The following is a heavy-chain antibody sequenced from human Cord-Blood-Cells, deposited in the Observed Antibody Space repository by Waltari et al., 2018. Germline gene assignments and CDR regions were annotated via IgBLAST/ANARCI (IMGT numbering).Heavy chain of an antibody. J-gene: IGHJ4*02. CDR3: ARGPTIFGVVIMGFDY. V-gene: IGHV4-34*01. CDR1: GGSFSGYY. Sequence: QVQLQQWGAGLLKPSETLSLTCAVYGGSFSGYYWSWIRQPPGKGLEWIGEINHSGRTNYNPSLKSRVTISVDTSKNQFSLKRSSVTAADTAVYYCARGPTIFGVVIMGFDYWGQGTLVTVSS. CDR2: INHSGRT. D-gene: IGHD3-3*01.